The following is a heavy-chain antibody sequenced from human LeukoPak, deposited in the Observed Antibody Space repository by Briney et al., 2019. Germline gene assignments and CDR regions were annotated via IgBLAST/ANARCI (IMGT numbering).Heavy chain of an antibody. CDR3: ARVRGLNMIVVVIHHGPFDY. CDR2: INHSGST. CDR1: GGSFSGYY. V-gene: IGHV4-34*01. J-gene: IGHJ4*02. D-gene: IGHD3-22*01. Sequence: ASETLSLTCAVYGGSFSGYYWSWLRQPPGEGLEWIGEINHSGSTNYNPSLKSRVTISVDTSKNQFSLKLSSVTAADTAVYYCARVRGLNMIVVVIHHGPFDYWGQGTLVTVSS.